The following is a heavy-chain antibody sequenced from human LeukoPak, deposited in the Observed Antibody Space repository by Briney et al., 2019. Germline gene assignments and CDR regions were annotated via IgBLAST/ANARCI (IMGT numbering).Heavy chain of an antibody. Sequence: ASVKVSCKASGYTFTSYGISWVRQAPGQGLEWMGWISAYNGNTNYAQKLQGRVTITRNTSISTAYMELSSLRSDDTAVYYCARSGFYCGGDCYLDYWGQGTLVTVSS. J-gene: IGHJ4*02. CDR1: GYTFTSYG. V-gene: IGHV1-18*01. CDR2: ISAYNGNT. D-gene: IGHD2-21*01. CDR3: ARSGFYCGGDCYLDY.